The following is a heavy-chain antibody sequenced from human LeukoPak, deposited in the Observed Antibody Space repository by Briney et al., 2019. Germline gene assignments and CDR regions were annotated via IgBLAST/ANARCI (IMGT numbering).Heavy chain of an antibody. D-gene: IGHD3-3*01. CDR1: GFTFSSYA. J-gene: IGHJ5*02. V-gene: IGHV3-23*01. Sequence: PGGSLRLSCAASGFTFSSYAMSWVRQAPGKGLEWVSAISGSGGSTYYADSVKGRFTISRDNSKNTLYLQMNSLRAEDTAVYYCAKDNPYYDFWSGLYNWFDPWGQGTLVTVSS. CDR2: ISGSGGST. CDR3: AKDNPYYDFWSGLYNWFDP.